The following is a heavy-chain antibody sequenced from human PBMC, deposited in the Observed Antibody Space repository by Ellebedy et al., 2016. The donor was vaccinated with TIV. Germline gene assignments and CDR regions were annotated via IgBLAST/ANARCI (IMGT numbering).Heavy chain of an antibody. J-gene: IGHJ4*02. CDR1: VGSFSSYS. V-gene: IGHV1-69*13. Sequence: SVKVSXXASVGSFSSYSITWVRQAPGQGLEWMGGVIPVFGSSKYAQKFQGRVTITADDSTSTAYMELSSLTSEDTAVYYCTKEVPGMGLDNWGQGTLVTVSS. D-gene: IGHD1-26*01. CDR3: TKEVPGMGLDN. CDR2: VIPVFGSS.